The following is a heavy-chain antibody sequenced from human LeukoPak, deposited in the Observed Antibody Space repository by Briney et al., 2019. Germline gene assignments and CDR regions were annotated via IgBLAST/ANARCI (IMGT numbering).Heavy chain of an antibody. Sequence: TETLSLTCPFTGGPLNGSSYHGGCTRQPPGQGLEWIASIHDGGNTFYTPSLMSRVTISIDTSKNQFSLKLTSVTAADTAVYYCARAGYYYYSMDVWGQGTTVTVSS. J-gene: IGHJ6*02. CDR3: ARAGYYYYSMDV. D-gene: IGHD3-10*01. CDR2: IHDGGNT. CDR1: GGPLNGSSYH. V-gene: IGHV4-39*01.